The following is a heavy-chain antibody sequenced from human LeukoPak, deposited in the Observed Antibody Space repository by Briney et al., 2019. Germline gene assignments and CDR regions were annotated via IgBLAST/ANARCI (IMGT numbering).Heavy chain of an antibody. J-gene: IGHJ4*02. V-gene: IGHV3-21*01. CDR2: ISSGSSYL. CDR1: GFTFSSYS. CDR3: ARDHLTYSSSSDFDY. D-gene: IGHD6-6*01. Sequence: GGSLRLSCVASGFTFSSYSMNWVRQAPGKGLEWVSSISSGSSYLYYADSMKGRFTISRDNAKNSLYLQMNSLRAEDTAVYYCARDHLTYSSSSDFDYWGQGTLVTVSS.